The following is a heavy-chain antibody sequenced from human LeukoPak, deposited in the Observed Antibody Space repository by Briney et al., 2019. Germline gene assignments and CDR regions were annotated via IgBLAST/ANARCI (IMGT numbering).Heavy chain of an antibody. D-gene: IGHD2-15*01. Sequence: KSSETLSLTCAVYGGSFSGYYWSWIRQPPGKGLEWIGEINHSGSTNYNPSLKSRVTISVDTSKNQFSLKLSSVTAADTAVYYCARGGPRCCSGGSCYFGYWGQGTLVTVSS. CDR2: INHSGST. CDR1: GGSFSGYY. J-gene: IGHJ4*02. CDR3: ARGGPRCCSGGSCYFGY. V-gene: IGHV4-34*01.